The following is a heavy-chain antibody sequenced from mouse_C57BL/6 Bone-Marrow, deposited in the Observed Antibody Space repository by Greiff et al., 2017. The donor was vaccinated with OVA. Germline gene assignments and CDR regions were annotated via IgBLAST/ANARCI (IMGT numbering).Heavy chain of an antibody. D-gene: IGHD2-5*01. CDR1: GYTFTEYT. J-gene: IGHJ2*01. V-gene: IGHV1-62-2*01. CDR2: FYPGGGSI. Sequence: QVQLQQSGAELVKPGASVKLSCKASGYTFTEYTIHWVKQRSGQGLEWIGWFYPGGGSIKYNEKFKDKATVTADKSSSTVYMELSRLTSEDSAVYFCARPQGAYYSNYYFDYWGQGTTLTVSS. CDR3: ARPQGAYYSNYYFDY.